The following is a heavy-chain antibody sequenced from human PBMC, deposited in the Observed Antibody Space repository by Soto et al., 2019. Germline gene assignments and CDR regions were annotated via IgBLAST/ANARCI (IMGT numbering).Heavy chain of an antibody. CDR1: GFTFSSYW. J-gene: IGHJ6*03. CDR2: INSDGSGT. D-gene: IGHD6-13*01. Sequence: EVQLVESGGGLVQPGGSLRLSCAASGFTFSSYWMHWVRQAPGKGLVWVSRINSDGSGTSYADCVKGRFTISRDNAKNTMYLQMNSLRAEDTAVYYCARDTSAGVYYYYMDVWGKGTTVTVSS. V-gene: IGHV3-74*01. CDR3: ARDTSAGVYYYYMDV.